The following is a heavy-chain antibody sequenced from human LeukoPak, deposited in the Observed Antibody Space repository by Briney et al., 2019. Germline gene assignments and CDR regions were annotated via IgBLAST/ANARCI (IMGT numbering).Heavy chain of an antibody. J-gene: IGHJ4*02. CDR2: IYHSGST. CDR3: ARLGLARFYDSSGYFDY. CDR1: GYSISSGYY. V-gene: IGHV4-38-2*01. D-gene: IGHD3-22*01. Sequence: SETLSLTCAVSGYSISSGYYWGWIRQPPGKGLEWIGSIYHSGSTYYNPSLKSRVTISVDTSKNQFSLKLSSVTAADTAVYYCARLGLARFYDSSGYFDYWGQGTLVTVSS.